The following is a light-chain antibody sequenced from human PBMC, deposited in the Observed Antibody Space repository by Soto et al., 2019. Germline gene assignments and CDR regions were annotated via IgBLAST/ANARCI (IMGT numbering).Light chain of an antibody. V-gene: IGKV3-20*01. CDR3: QQYGSSGT. Sequence: DIVMTQSPLSLPVTPGEPATLSCRASQSALQSNGYNYVDWYLHKPGQSPRLLIYGASTRATGIPDRFSGSGSGTDFTLTISRLEPEDFAVYYCQQYGSSGTFGQGTKVDI. CDR1: QSALQSNGYNY. CDR2: GAS. J-gene: IGKJ1*01.